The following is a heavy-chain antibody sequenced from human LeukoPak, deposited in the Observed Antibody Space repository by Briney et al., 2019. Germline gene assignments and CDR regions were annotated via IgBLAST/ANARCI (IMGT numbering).Heavy chain of an antibody. CDR3: ARGHYNSSGSPYFDY. Sequence: SETLSLTCAVYGGSFSGYYWSWIRQPPGKGLEWIGEINHSGSTNYNPSLKSRVTIPVDTSKNQFSLKLSSVTAADTAVYYCARGHYNSSGSPYFDYWGQGTLVTVSS. CDR2: INHSGST. CDR1: GGSFSGYY. J-gene: IGHJ4*02. D-gene: IGHD3-22*01. V-gene: IGHV4-34*01.